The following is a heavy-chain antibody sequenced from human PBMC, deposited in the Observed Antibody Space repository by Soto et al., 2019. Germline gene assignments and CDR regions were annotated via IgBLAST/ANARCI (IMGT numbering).Heavy chain of an antibody. CDR3: TRSLAIDFDS. J-gene: IGHJ4*02. Sequence: HPGGSLRLSCSASGFNFGVHAMSWVRQAPGKGLEWVGLIRRKAYGGTTDYAASVKGRFTISRDDSKSIGSLYMNSLKIEDTAVYYCTRSLAIDFDSWGQGTLVTVSS. CDR2: IRRKAYGGTT. CDR1: GFNFGVHA. V-gene: IGHV3-49*04.